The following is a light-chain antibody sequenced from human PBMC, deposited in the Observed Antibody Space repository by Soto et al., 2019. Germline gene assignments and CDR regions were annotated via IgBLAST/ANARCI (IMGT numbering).Light chain of an antibody. CDR2: EVD. J-gene: IGLJ3*02. CDR3: VSYIESSLTHWV. Sequence: QSALTQPASVSGSPGQSITISCTGTSSDVGFYNYVSWYQQQHPGKAPKLMIYEVDNRPSGVSIRFSGSKSGNTASLTISGLLAEDEADYYCVSYIESSLTHWVFGGGTKLTVL. V-gene: IGLV2-14*01. CDR1: SSDVGFYNY.